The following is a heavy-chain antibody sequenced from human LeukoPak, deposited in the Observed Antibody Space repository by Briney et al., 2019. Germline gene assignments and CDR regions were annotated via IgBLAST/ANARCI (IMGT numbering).Heavy chain of an antibody. D-gene: IGHD2-15*01. V-gene: IGHV3-23*01. Sequence: PGGSLRLSCAASGFTFSSYAMSWVRQAPGKGLEWVSAISGSGGSTYYADSVKGRFTISRDNSKNTLYLQMNSLRAEDAAVYYCAKDRYCSGGSCYRGLRYWGQGTLVTVSP. CDR1: GFTFSSYA. CDR3: AKDRYCSGGSCYRGLRY. CDR2: ISGSGGST. J-gene: IGHJ4*02.